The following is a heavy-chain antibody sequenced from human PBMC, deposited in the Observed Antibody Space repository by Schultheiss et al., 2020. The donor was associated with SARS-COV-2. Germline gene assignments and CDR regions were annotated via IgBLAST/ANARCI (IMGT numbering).Heavy chain of an antibody. CDR3: VKDAPWNWDDEVHFDY. D-gene: IGHD1-1*01. CDR2: INSDGSST. CDR1: GFTFSSYW. Sequence: GGSLRLSCSASGFTFSSYWMHWVRQAPGKGLVWVSRINSDGSSTSYADSVKGRFTISRDNSKNTLYLQMSSLRAEDTAVYYCVKDAPWNWDDEVHFDYWGQGTLVTVSS. V-gene: IGHV3-74*01. J-gene: IGHJ4*02.